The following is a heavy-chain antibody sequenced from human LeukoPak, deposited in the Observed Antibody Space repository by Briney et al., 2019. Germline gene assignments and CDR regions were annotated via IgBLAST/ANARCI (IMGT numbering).Heavy chain of an antibody. CDR2: LFLIFGTA. V-gene: IGHV1-69*01. Sequence: ASVKVSCRASGATFTSFAFSWGRKPPGQGLGWMGGLFLIFGTANYAQKFQGRVTITADESTSTAYMELSSLRSEDTAVYYCARGVWFGEFAETPDYYYYGMDVWGQGTTVTVSS. CDR1: GATFTSFA. D-gene: IGHD3-10*01. CDR3: ARGVWFGEFAETPDYYYYGMDV. J-gene: IGHJ6*02.